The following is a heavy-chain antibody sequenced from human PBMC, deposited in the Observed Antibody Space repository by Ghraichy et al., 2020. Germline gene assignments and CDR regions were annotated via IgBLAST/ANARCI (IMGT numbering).Heavy chain of an antibody. CDR2: ISSSSDYI. CDR3: ARDATWNGYLDAFDV. CDR1: GFTFRTYT. Sequence: GGSLRLSCAASGFTFRTYTMNWLRQAPGKGPEWASSISSSSDYIYYADSVKGRFTISRDNAEDSLYLQMSSLRVEDTAVYYCARDATWNGYLDAFDVWGQGTMVTVSS. J-gene: IGHJ3*01. V-gene: IGHV3-21*01. D-gene: IGHD3-3*01.